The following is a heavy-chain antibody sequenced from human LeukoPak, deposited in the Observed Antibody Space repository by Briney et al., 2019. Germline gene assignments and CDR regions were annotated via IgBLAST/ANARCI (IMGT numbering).Heavy chain of an antibody. CDR3: ARSSAAKKLDAFDI. Sequence: GGSLRLSCAASGFTFSSYWMHWVRQAPGKGLVWVSRINTDGSSTSYADSVKGRFTISRDNAKNTLYLQMNSLRAEDTAVYYCARSSAAKKLDAFDIWGQGTMVTVSS. J-gene: IGHJ3*02. CDR2: INTDGSST. D-gene: IGHD6-19*01. V-gene: IGHV3-74*01. CDR1: GFTFSSYW.